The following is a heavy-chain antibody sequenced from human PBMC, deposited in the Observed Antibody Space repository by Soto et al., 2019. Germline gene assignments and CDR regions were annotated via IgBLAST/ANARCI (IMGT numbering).Heavy chain of an antibody. Sequence: GESLKISCKGSGYSFTSYWIGWVRQMPGKGLEWMGIIYPGDSDTTYSPSFQGQVTISGDKSISTAYLQLSSLKASDTAMYYCASSRRIGWYNAFDIWGQGTMVTVSS. CDR1: GYSFTSYW. CDR3: ASSRRIGWYNAFDI. V-gene: IGHV5-51*01. J-gene: IGHJ3*02. D-gene: IGHD6-19*01. CDR2: IYPGDSDT.